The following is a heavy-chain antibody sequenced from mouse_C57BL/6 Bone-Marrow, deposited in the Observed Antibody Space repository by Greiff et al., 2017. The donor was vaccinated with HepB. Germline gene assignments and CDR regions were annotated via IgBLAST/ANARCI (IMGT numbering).Heavy chain of an antibody. CDR3: ARPYYYGSSSWYFDV. J-gene: IGHJ1*03. D-gene: IGHD1-1*01. CDR2: ISSGSSTI. V-gene: IGHV5-17*01. CDR1: GFTFSDYG. Sequence: EVQLVESGGGLVKPGGSLKLSCAASGFTFSDYGMHWVRQAPEKGLEWVAYISSGSSTIYYADTVKGRFTISRDNAKNTLFLQMTSLRSEDTAMYYCARPYYYGSSSWYFDVWGTGTTVTVSS.